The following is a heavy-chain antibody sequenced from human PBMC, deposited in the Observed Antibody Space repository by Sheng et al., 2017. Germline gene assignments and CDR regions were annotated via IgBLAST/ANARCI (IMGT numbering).Heavy chain of an antibody. CDR2: INHSGST. J-gene: IGHJ4*02. V-gene: IGHV4-34*01. CDR3: ARHHPLYCSSTNCYVFDY. Sequence: QVHLQQWGAGLLKPSETLSLTCAVYGGSFSAYYWTWIRQPPGKGLEWIGEINHSGSTNYNPSLKSRVSISLDTSNNQFSLKLSSVTAADTAVYYCARHHPLYCSSTNCYVFDYWGQGTLVTVSS. D-gene: IGHD2-2*01. CDR1: GGSFSAYY.